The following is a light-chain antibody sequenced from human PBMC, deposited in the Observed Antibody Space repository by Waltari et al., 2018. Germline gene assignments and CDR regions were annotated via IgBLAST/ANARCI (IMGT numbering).Light chain of an antibody. CDR1: QTINNY. CDR2: DAS. Sequence: EIVLTQSPATLSLSPGERATLSCRASQTINNYLAWYQQRPVQAPRLLIYDASTRATGIPARFSGSGSGTDFTLTISSLEPEDFAIYYCQRRSNWPPTLTFGGGTKVEIK. V-gene: IGKV3-11*01. J-gene: IGKJ4*01. CDR3: QRRSNWPPTLT.